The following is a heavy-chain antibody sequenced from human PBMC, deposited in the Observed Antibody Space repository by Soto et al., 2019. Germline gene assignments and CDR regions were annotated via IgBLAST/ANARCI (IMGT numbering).Heavy chain of an antibody. D-gene: IGHD2-15*01. Sequence: PSETLSLTCTVSGGSISSSSYSWGWIRQPPGKGLEWIGSINHSGSTNYNPSLKSRVTISVDTSKNQFSLKLSSVTAADTAVYYCARGVYCSGGSCYHYNIDYWGQGTLVTVSS. V-gene: IGHV4-39*07. CDR1: GGSISSSSYS. J-gene: IGHJ4*02. CDR2: INHSGST. CDR3: ARGVYCSGGSCYHYNIDY.